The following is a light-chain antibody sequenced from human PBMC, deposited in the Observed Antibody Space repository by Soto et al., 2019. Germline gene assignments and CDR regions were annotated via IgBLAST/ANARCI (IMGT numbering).Light chain of an antibody. CDR2: GNN. CDR1: GSSIGTNT. V-gene: IGLV1-44*01. J-gene: IGLJ2*01. Sequence: QLVLIQPPSASGTPGQRVTISCSGSGSSIGTNTVNWYRQLPGTAPKLLIYGNNQRPSGVPDRFSGSKSGTSASLAISGLQSEDEAEYYCAAWDGSLNNVLFGGGTKLTVL. CDR3: AAWDGSLNNVL.